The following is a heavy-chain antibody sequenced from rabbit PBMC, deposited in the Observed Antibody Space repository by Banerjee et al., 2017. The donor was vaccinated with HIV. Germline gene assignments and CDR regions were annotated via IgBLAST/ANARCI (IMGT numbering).Heavy chain of an antibody. Sequence: QEQVVESGGGLVQPEGSLTLTCTASGFSFSSSYYMCWVRQAPGKGLEWIACIYGGGNVATYASWAIGRFTVSKISSTTVTLQMTSLTAADTATYFCARDRVSGSGYGTLFNLWGQGTLVTVS. D-gene: IGHD1-1*01. V-gene: IGHV1S45*01. CDR3: ARDRVSGSGYGTLFNL. J-gene: IGHJ4*01. CDR1: GFSFSSSYY. CDR2: IYGGGNVA.